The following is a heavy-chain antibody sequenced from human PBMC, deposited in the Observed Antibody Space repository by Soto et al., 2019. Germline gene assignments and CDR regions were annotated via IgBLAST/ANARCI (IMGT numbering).Heavy chain of an antibody. CDR2: INPFDGSII. CDR1: GYIFTSYY. D-gene: IGHD1-26*01. CDR3: VRDDFGLGIDY. Sequence: ASGYIFTSYYIHWVRQAPGQGLEWMGWINPFDGSIITYADSVKGRFTISRDNAKNTLYLQMNSLRAEDTAVYYCVRDDFGLGIDYWGLGTLVTVSS. V-gene: IGHV3-74*01. J-gene: IGHJ4*02.